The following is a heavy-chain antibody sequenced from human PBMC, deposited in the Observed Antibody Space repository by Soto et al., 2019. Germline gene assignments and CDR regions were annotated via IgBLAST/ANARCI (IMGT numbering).Heavy chain of an antibody. D-gene: IGHD6-19*01. CDR1: GGSFSGYY. Sequence: QVQLQQWGAGLLKPSETLSLTCAVYGGSFSGYYWSWIRQPPGKGLEWIGEINHSGSTNYNPSLKSRVTRSVDTSKNQFALKLSSVTAAAPAVYYCARGRGGWANLDYWGQGTLVTVSS. CDR2: INHSGST. CDR3: ARGRGGWANLDY. V-gene: IGHV4-34*01. J-gene: IGHJ4*02.